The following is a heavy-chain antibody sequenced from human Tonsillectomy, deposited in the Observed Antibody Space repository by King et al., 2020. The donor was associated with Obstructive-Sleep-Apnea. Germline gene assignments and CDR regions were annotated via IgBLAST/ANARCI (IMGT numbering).Heavy chain of an antibody. V-gene: IGHV4-34*01. J-gene: IGHJ6*02. Sequence: VQLTQWGAGLLKPSETLSLTCGVYGGSLSGYYWSWIRQPPGKGLEWIGEINHSGSTNFNPSLKSRVTVSVDTSKNQFSLKLSSVTAADTAVYYCARGDGSMVRGVPAYYYGMDVWAQGTTVTVSS. CDR3: ARGDGSMVRGVPAYYYGMDV. CDR1: GGSLSGYY. D-gene: IGHD3-10*01. CDR2: INHSGST.